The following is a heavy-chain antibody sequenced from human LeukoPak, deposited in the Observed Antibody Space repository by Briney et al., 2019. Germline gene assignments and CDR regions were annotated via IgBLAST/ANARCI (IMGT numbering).Heavy chain of an antibody. D-gene: IGHD4-17*01. Sequence: GGSLRLSCAVSGFTVTTNEMNWVRQAPGKGPEWLSYINVIGETKYADSVKGRFTISRDSARNSVYLQMDSLRVEDAALYYCARELSAVKGDAFDLWGQGTMVTVS. CDR3: ARELSAVKGDAFDL. J-gene: IGHJ3*01. V-gene: IGHV3-48*03. CDR2: INVIGET. CDR1: GFTVTTNE.